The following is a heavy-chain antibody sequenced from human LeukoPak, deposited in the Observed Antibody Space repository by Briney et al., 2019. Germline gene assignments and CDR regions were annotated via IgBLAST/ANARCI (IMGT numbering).Heavy chain of an antibody. Sequence: SETLSLTCTVSGYSISSGYLWGWIRQPPGEGLEWIGSIDGSGSSHYNPSLKSRVIISVDTSRNQFSLKMTSVTAADTAVYCCARVPHNCSGDRSNSMWFDPWGQGTLVIVSS. J-gene: IGHJ5*02. CDR3: ARVPHNCSGDRSNSMWFDP. V-gene: IGHV4-38-2*02. D-gene: IGHD2-15*01. CDR1: GYSISSGYL. CDR2: IDGSGSS.